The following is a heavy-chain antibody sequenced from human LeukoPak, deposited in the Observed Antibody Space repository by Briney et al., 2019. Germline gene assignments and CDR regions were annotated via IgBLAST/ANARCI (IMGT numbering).Heavy chain of an antibody. CDR1: GGSLSSSN. CDR2: IYYSGST. J-gene: IGHJ2*01. V-gene: IGHV4-59*01. CDR3: ARVKASSGWWGLYFDL. D-gene: IGHD6-19*01. Sequence: SETLSLTCTVPGGSLSSSNWSWIRHPPGKGLGGIGHIYYSGSTNYNPSITSRVTISAAKSKHQFSLNLSSVTAADTAVYYCARVKASSGWWGLYFDLWGRSTLVTLSS.